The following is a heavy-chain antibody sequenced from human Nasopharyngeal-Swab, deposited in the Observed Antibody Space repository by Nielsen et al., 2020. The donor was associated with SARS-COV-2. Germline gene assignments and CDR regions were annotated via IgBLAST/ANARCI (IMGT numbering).Heavy chain of an antibody. V-gene: IGHV3-30*18. CDR2: ISYDGIKK. J-gene: IGHJ6*02. CDR3: AKDHQLIRNYYYYDMDV. D-gene: IGHD2-8*01. Sequence: VRQAPGKGLEGMAVISYDGIKKYYADSVKGRFTLSRDNSKNTLYLQMNSLRTEDTAVYYCAKDHQLIRNYYYYDMDVWGQGTTVTVSS.